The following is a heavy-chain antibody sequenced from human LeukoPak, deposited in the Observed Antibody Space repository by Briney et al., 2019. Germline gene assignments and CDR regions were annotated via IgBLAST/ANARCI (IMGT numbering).Heavy chain of an antibody. Sequence: PGGSLRLSCAASGFTFSSYGMHWVRQAPGKGLEWVAVIWYDGSNKYYADSVKGRFTISRDNSKNTLYLQMNSLRAEDTAVYYCARGGIAAAGAPFGFGTLDVWGQGTTVTVSS. V-gene: IGHV3-33*01. CDR3: ARGGIAAAGAPFGFGTLDV. J-gene: IGHJ6*02. CDR2: IWYDGSNK. D-gene: IGHD6-13*01. CDR1: GFTFSSYG.